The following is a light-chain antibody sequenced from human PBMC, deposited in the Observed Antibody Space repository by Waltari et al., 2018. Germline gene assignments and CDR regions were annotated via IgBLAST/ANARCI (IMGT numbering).Light chain of an antibody. Sequence: QSILTQPPSVSGAPGQRVTISCTGSSSNIGATYGVHWYQQLPGTAPKLLIYGNNKRPAGVPDRFSGSKSGTSASLAITGLQAEDEADYYCQSYDSSLSVVVFGGGTKLTVL. J-gene: IGLJ2*01. CDR1: SSNIGATYG. CDR2: GNN. V-gene: IGLV1-40*01. CDR3: QSYDSSLSVVV.